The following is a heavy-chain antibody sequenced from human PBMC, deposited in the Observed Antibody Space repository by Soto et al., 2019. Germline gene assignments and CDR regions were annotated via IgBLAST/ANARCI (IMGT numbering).Heavy chain of an antibody. D-gene: IGHD5-18*01. V-gene: IGHV3-30-3*01. CDR1: GFTFSSYA. Sequence: QVQLVESGGGVVQPGRSLRLSCAASGFTFSSYAMHWVRQAPGKGLEWVAVISYDGSNKYYADSVKGRFTISRDNSKNTLYLQMNSLRAEDTAVYYCARDGSRAMVPKLFDYWGQGTLVTVS. CDR2: ISYDGSNK. J-gene: IGHJ4*02. CDR3: ARDGSRAMVPKLFDY.